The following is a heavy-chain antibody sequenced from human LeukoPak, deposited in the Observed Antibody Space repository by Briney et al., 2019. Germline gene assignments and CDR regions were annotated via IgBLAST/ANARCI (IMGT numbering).Heavy chain of an antibody. CDR2: INHSGST. CDR3: AILEVMVRGVIPY. J-gene: IGHJ4*02. V-gene: IGHV4-34*01. D-gene: IGHD3-10*01. Sequence: PSETLSLTCAVYGGSFSGYYWSWIRQPPGKGLEWIGEINHSGSTNYNPSLKSRVTISVDTSKNQFSLKPSSVTAADTAVYYCAILEVMVRGVIPYWGQGTLVTVSS. CDR1: GGSFSGYY.